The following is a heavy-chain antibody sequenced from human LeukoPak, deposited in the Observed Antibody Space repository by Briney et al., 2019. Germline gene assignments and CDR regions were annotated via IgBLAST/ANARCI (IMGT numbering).Heavy chain of an antibody. Sequence: SETLSLTCTVSGGSISSYYWSWIRQPPGKGLEWIGYIYYSGSTNYNPSLKSRVTISVDTSKNQFSLKLSSVTAADTAVYYCAGNNIAAAGTDYWGQGTLVTVSS. V-gene: IGHV4-59*01. D-gene: IGHD6-13*01. CDR3: AGNNIAAAGTDY. CDR2: IYYSGST. CDR1: GGSISSYY. J-gene: IGHJ4*02.